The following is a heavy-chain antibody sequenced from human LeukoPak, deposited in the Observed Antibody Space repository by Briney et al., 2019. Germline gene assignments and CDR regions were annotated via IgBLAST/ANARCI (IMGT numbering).Heavy chain of an antibody. CDR3: ARAWYGDFY. CDR2: INEDGSQK. D-gene: IGHD4-17*01. J-gene: IGHJ4*02. Sequence: GGSLRLSCAASGYIFRRYWVSWVRQAPGKGLEWVANINEDGSQKNYVDSVKGRFIISRDNAKNSLYLQLNSLRAEDTAVYYCARAWYGDFYWGQGTLVTVSS. V-gene: IGHV3-7*05. CDR1: GYIFRRYW.